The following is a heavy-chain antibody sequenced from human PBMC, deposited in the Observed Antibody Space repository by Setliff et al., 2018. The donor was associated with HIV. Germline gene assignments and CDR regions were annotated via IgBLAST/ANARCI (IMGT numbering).Heavy chain of an antibody. V-gene: IGHV1-18*01. Sequence: ASVKVSCKASGYTFTNYGISWVRQAPGEGLEWMGWSSADNGDTNYAQKFQGRVTMTTDTSARTGYMELRNLRSDDTAVYYCARYNFWSGYESDYWGQGTLVT. J-gene: IGHJ4*02. D-gene: IGHD3-3*01. CDR3: ARYNFWSGYESDY. CDR1: GYTFTNYG. CDR2: SSADNGDT.